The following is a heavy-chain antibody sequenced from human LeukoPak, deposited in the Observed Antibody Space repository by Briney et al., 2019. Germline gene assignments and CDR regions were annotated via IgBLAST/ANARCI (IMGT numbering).Heavy chain of an antibody. D-gene: IGHD5-12*01. CDR2: IWYDGSNK. CDR1: GYTFTGYY. V-gene: IGHV3-33*06. Sequence: SCKASGYTFTGYYMHWVRQAPGKGLEWVAVIWYDGSNKYYADSVKGRFTISRDNSKNTLYLQMNSLRAEDTAVYYCAKDNPVGGYVWGQGTLVTVSS. CDR3: AKDNPVGGYV. J-gene: IGHJ4*02.